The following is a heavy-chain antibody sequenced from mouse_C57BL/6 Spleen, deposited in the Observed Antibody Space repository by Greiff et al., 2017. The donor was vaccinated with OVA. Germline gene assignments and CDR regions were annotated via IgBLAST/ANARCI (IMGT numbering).Heavy chain of an antibody. V-gene: IGHV5-17*01. CDR3: ARGGYDLWFAY. J-gene: IGHJ3*01. Sequence: EVKLMESGGGLVKPGGSLKLSCAASGFTFSDYGMHWVRQAPEKGLEWVAYISSGSSTIYYADTVKGRFTISRDNAKNTLFLQMTSLRSEDTAMYYCARGGYDLWFAYWGQGTLVTVSA. CDR1: GFTFSDYG. D-gene: IGHD2-2*01. CDR2: ISSGSSTI.